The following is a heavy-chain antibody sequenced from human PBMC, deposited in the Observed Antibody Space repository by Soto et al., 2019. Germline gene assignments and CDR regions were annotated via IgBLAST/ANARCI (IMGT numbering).Heavy chain of an antibody. D-gene: IGHD6-13*01. CDR3: ARGREGSSWYFDY. V-gene: IGHV1-3*01. CDR1: GYTLTSHA. Sequence: GASVKVSCKASGYTLTSHAMHWVRQAPGQRLEWMGWINAGNGNTKYSQKFQGRVTITRDTSASTAYMELSSLRSEDTAVYYCARGREGSSWYFDYWGQGTLVTVSS. CDR2: INAGNGNT. J-gene: IGHJ4*02.